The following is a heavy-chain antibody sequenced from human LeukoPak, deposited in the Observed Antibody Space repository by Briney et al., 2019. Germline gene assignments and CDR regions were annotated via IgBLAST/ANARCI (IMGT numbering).Heavy chain of an antibody. D-gene: IGHD5-18*01. J-gene: IGHJ4*02. V-gene: IGHV3-21*01. CDR1: GFTFSSYS. CDR3: ARRRDPGYSYGYEHDY. Sequence: PGGSLRLSCAASGFTFSSYSVNWVRQAPGKGLEWVSSISSSSSYIYYADSVKGRFTISRDNAKNSLYLQMNSLRAEDTAVYYCARRRDPGYSYGYEHDYWGQGTLVTASS. CDR2: ISSSSSYI.